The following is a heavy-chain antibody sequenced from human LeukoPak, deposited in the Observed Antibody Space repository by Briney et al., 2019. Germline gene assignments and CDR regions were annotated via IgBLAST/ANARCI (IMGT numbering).Heavy chain of an antibody. D-gene: IGHD6-13*01. CDR1: GFTFSSYW. J-gene: IGHJ6*02. CDR3: ARDQAAAGTDYYYYGMDV. V-gene: IGHV3-7*01. CDR2: IKQDGSEK. Sequence: GGSLRLSCAASGFTFSSYWMSWVRQAPGKGLEWVANIKQDGSEKYYVDSVKGRFTISRDNAKNSLYLQMNSLRAEDTAVYYCARDQAAAGTDYYYYGMDVWGQGTTVTVSS.